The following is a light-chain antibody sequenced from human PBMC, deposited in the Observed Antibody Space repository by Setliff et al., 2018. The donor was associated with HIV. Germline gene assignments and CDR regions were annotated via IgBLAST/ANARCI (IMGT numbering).Light chain of an antibody. CDR1: SSDVGGYNY. CDR2: EVR. CDR3: SSYAITNTLP. Sequence: QSALTQPASVSGSPGPSITISCTGTSSDVGGYNYVPWYQQHPGKAPKLIIYEVRNRPSGVSNRFSGSKSGNTASLTISGLQAEDEADYYCSSYAITNTLPFGTGTKGTVL. J-gene: IGLJ1*01. V-gene: IGLV2-14*03.